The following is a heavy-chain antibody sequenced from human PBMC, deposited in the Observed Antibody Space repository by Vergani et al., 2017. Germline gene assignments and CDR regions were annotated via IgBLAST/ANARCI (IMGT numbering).Heavy chain of an antibody. J-gene: IGHJ6*02. D-gene: IGHD2-2*01. CDR1: GFTFSSYG. CDR2: ISYDGSNK. V-gene: IGHV3-30*18. CDR3: AKDYIRGAQLSYYYGMDV. Sequence: VQLVESGGGLVKPGGSLRLSCAASGFTFSSYGMHWVRQAPGKGLEWVAVISYDGSNKYYADSVKGRFTISRDNSKNTLYLQMNSLRAEDTAVYYCAKDYIRGAQLSYYYGMDVWGQGTTVTVSS.